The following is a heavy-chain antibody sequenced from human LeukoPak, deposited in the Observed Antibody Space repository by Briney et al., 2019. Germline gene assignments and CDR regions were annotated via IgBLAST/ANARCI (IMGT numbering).Heavy chain of an antibody. Sequence: PGGSLRLSCAASGFTFSSYWMHWVRRAPGKGLVWVSRINSDGSSTSYADSVKGRFTISRDNAKNTLYLQMNSLRAEDTAVYYCARVPHYSSGREYFQHWGQGTLVTVSS. J-gene: IGHJ1*01. CDR1: GFTFSSYW. D-gene: IGHD6-19*01. CDR2: INSDGSST. V-gene: IGHV3-74*01. CDR3: ARVPHYSSGREYFQH.